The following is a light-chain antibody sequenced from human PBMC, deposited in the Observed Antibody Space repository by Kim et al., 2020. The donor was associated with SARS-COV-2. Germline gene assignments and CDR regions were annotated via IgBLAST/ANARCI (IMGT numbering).Light chain of an antibody. J-gene: IGKJ4*01. CDR3: QQYGSSLT. CDR1: QSVVSNR. Sequence: SWSPGERATLSCRASQSVVSNRLAWYQQKPGQSPRLLIYGASSRATGIPDRFSGSGSETDFTLTISRLEPEDFAVYYCQQYGSSLTVGGGTKLEI. CDR2: GAS. V-gene: IGKV3-20*01.